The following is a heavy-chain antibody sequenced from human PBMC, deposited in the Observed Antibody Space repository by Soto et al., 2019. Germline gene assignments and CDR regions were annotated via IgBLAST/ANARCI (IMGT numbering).Heavy chain of an antibody. V-gene: IGHV4-34*01. Sequence: SKTLSLTCAVYGGSFSGYYWSWIRQPPGKGLEWIGEINHSGSTNYNPSLKSRVTISVDTSKNQFSLKLSSVTAADTAVYYCARAAPRYCSGGSCYSGRAYWGQGTLVTVS. CDR2: INHSGST. CDR1: GGSFSGYY. D-gene: IGHD2-15*01. CDR3: ARAAPRYCSGGSCYSGRAY. J-gene: IGHJ4*02.